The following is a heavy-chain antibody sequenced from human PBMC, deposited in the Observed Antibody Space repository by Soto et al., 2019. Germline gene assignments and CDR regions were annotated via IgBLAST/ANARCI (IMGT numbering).Heavy chain of an antibody. CDR1: GFTLSSYG. D-gene: IGHD2-2*02. J-gene: IGHJ6*02. Sequence: QLQLVEFGGGVVQPGRSLRLSCAASGFTLSSYGMHWVRQAPGKGLEWVAVIWYDGSNKYYADSVKGRFIISRDNSKNTLYLQMNSLRAEDTAVYYCARELGYCSSTSCYKGYYGMDVWGPGTTVTVS. CDR2: IWYDGSNK. V-gene: IGHV3-33*01. CDR3: ARELGYCSSTSCYKGYYGMDV.